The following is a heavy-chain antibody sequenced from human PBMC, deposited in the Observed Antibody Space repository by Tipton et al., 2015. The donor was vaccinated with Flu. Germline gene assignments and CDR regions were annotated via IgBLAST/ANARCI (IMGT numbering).Heavy chain of an antibody. D-gene: IGHD2-21*01. J-gene: IGHJ4*02. CDR3: ARVTIVVVAAPGIYFDY. V-gene: IGHV4-39*07. Sequence: TLSLTCTVSGGSISSSSYYWGWIRQPPGKGLEWSGSIYYSGSTYYNPSLKSRVTISVDTSKNQFSLKLSSVTAADTAVYYCARVTIVVVAAPGIYFDYWGQGTLVTVSS. CDR2: IYYSGST. CDR1: GGSISSSSYY.